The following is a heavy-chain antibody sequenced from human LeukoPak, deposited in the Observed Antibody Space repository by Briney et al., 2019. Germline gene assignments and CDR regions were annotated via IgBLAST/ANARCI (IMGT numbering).Heavy chain of an antibody. V-gene: IGHV4-39*01. Sequence: SETLSLTCTVSGDSISTSSYYWGWIRQPPGKELEWIGTLNYGGSTYYNPSLKTRVTISVDTSKNQFSLRLHSVTAADTAVYYCARHAYYYESSGYFYPSHYWGQGTLLTVSS. CDR1: GDSISTSSYY. CDR3: ARHAYYYESSGYFYPSHY. J-gene: IGHJ4*02. CDR2: LNYGGST. D-gene: IGHD3-22*01.